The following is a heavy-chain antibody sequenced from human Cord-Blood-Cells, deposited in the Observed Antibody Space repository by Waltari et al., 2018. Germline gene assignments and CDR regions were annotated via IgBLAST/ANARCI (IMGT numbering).Heavy chain of an antibody. Sequence: QVQLVESGGGVVQPGRSLRRSCAASGFTFRRYALHWVRQAPGKGLEWVAVISYERSNKYYADSVKGRFTISRDNSKNTLYLQMNSLRAEDTAVYYCARDRSYDYFDYWGQGTLVTVSS. J-gene: IGHJ4*02. CDR1: GFTFRRYA. V-gene: IGHV3-30*04. D-gene: IGHD1-26*01. CDR3: ARDRSYDYFDY. CDR2: ISYERSNK.